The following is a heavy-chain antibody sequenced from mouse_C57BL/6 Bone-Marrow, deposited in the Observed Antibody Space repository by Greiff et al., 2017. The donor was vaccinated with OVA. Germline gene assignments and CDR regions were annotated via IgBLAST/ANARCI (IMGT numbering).Heavy chain of an antibody. CDR3: ARGRWLLLFAY. CDR1: GYTFTSYG. J-gene: IGHJ3*01. Sequence: VKLQESGAELARPGASVKLSCKASGYTFTSYGISWVKQRTGQGLEWIGEIYPRSGNTYYNEKFKGKATLTADKSSSTAYMELRSLTSEDSAVYFCARGRWLLLFAYWGQGTLVTVSA. V-gene: IGHV1-81*01. CDR2: IYPRSGNT. D-gene: IGHD2-3*01.